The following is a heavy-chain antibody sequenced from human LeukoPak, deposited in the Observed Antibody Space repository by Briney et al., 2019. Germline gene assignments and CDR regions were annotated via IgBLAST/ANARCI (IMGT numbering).Heavy chain of an antibody. J-gene: IGHJ4*02. Sequence: ASVKVSCKASGYTFTSYDINWVRQATGHGFEWMGWMSPKSGNTGYAQNFQGRVTMIRDTSIGTAYMELSSLRSEDTAVYYCVGGAPNWGFDYWGQGTLVTVSS. D-gene: IGHD7-27*01. CDR1: GYTFTSYD. CDR2: MSPKSGNT. CDR3: VGGAPNWGFDY. V-gene: IGHV1-8*01.